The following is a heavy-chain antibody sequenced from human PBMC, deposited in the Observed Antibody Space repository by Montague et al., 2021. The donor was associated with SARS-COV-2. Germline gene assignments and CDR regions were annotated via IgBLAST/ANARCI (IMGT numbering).Heavy chain of an antibody. CDR2: INHGGST. V-gene: IGHV4-34*01. J-gene: IGHJ6*01. CDR3: ARLRDGVVPSPILGVGPYYSSNAMDV. D-gene: IGHD3-10*01. CDR1: GTSFSGYY. Sequence: SETLSLTCAVHGTSFSGYYWNWIRQPPGKGLEWIGEINHGGSTKYSPSLKSRLTISADTSKNQFSLKLTSVAAADTAVYYCARLRDGVVPSPILGVGPYYSSNAMDVWGRGTTVTVSS.